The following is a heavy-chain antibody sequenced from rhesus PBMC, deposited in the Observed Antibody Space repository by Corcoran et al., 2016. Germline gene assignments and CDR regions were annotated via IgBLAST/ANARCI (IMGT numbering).Heavy chain of an antibody. D-gene: IGHD1-1-1*01. V-gene: IGHV3S42*01. CDR3: ARRFYSWIGMDV. J-gene: IGHJ5-2*02. Sequence: EVQLVESGGDLAKPGGSLRLSCVASGFTFRISWVNWVRQTPGKGLEWISSIDSGGGSTHYADSVKGRFTISRDNSKNTVSLQMNSLRAEDTAVYYCARRFYSWIGMDVWGRGVLVSVSS. CDR1: GFTFRISW. CDR2: IDSGGGST.